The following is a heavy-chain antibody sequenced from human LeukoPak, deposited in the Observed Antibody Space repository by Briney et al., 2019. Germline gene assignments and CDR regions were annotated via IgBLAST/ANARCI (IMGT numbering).Heavy chain of an antibody. Sequence: GGSLRLSCAASGFTFSHFWMSWVRQAPGKGLEWVAYIKKTGSETYYVDSVKGRFTITRDNTRNSLFLQMYSLRAEDTAVYFCEREDGYCSGGNCYSYFDSWGQGTLVTVSS. J-gene: IGHJ4*02. CDR1: GFTFSHFW. V-gene: IGHV3-7*01. CDR2: IKKTGSET. D-gene: IGHD2-15*01. CDR3: EREDGYCSGGNCYSYFDS.